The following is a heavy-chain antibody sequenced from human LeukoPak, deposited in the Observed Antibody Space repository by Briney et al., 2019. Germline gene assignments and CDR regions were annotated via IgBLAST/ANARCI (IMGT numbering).Heavy chain of an antibody. CDR3: ARGWEYSGSYPLGDAFDI. D-gene: IGHD1-26*01. V-gene: IGHV4-34*01. CDR2: INHSGST. J-gene: IGHJ3*02. Sequence: PSETLSLTCAVYGGSLSCYYWTWIRQPPGKGQEWIGEINHSGSTNYNPSLKSRVTISVDTSKNQFSLKLSSVTAADTAVYYCARGWEYSGSYPLGDAFDIWGQGTMVTVSS. CDR1: GGSLSCYY.